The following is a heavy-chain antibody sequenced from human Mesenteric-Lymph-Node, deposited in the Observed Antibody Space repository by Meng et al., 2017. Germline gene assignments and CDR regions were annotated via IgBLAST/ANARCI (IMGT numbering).Heavy chain of an antibody. CDR1: GGSISSGGYY. CDR2: IYYSGST. Sequence: QVQLQESGSGLVKPSQTPSLTCTVAGGSISSGGYYWSWIRQHPGKGLEWIGYIYYSGSTYYNPSLKSRVTISVDTSKNQFSLKLSSVTAADTAVYYCARDCEMTVVRGVIITELGFDPWGQGTLVTVSS. V-gene: IGHV4-31*03. D-gene: IGHD3-10*01. CDR3: ARDCEMTVVRGVIITELGFDP. J-gene: IGHJ5*02.